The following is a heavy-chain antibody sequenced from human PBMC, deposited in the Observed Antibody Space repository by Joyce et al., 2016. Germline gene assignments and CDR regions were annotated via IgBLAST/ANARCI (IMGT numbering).Heavy chain of an antibody. CDR2: IKQDGSAV. V-gene: IGHV3-7*01. CDR1: GLTFGGNS. CDR3: ARGKAFDV. Sequence: VQLLESGGGLVRPGGSLRRPCAASGLTFGGNSMSWLRQAPGGGLEWVANIKQDGSAVYYLDSVKGRFTVSRDNARSLVHLQMVSLRVEDTALYYCARGKAFDVWGQGTMVTVSS. J-gene: IGHJ3*01.